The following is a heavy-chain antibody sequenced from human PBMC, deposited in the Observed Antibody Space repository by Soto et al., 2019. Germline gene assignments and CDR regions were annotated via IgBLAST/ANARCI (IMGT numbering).Heavy chain of an antibody. CDR3: ARDGWANSSSWYLTYYYYYGMDV. CDR1: GFTFSSYA. Sequence: GGSLRLSCAASGFTFSSYAMHWVRQAPGKGLEWVAVISYDGSNKYYADSVKGRFTISRDNSKNTLYLQMNSLRAEDTAVYYCARDGWANSSSWYLTYYYYYGMDVWGQGTTVTVSS. CDR2: ISYDGSNK. J-gene: IGHJ6*02. V-gene: IGHV3-30-3*01. D-gene: IGHD6-13*01.